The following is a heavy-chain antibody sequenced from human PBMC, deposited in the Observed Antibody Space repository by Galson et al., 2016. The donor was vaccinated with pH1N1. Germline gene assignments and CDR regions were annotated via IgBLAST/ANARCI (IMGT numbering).Heavy chain of an antibody. V-gene: IGHV3-30*04. CDR3: ARDSEYSGHEGFH. D-gene: IGHD5-12*01. J-gene: IGHJ4*02. Sequence: SLSLSCAASGFTFTSYAMHWVRQAPGKGLEWVAVILYDGTNEYYADSVKGRFTISRDKTQSTVYLQMNSLRNEDTAVYYCARDSEYSGHEGFHWAQGTLVIVSS. CDR1: GFTFTSYA. CDR2: ILYDGTNE.